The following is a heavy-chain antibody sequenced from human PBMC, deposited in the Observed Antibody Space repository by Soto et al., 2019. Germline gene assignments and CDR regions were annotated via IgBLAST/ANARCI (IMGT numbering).Heavy chain of an antibody. D-gene: IGHD6-6*01. CDR3: AITLAAQQDYYYDMDV. J-gene: IGHJ6*01. Sequence: SETLSLTCTVSGGSISSYYWSWIRQPPGKGLEWIGYIYYSGSTNYNPSLKSRVTISVDTSKNQFSLKLSSVTAADTAVYYCAITLAAQQDYYYDMDVWGQGTSVTVSS. CDR1: GGSISSYY. CDR2: IYYSGST. V-gene: IGHV4-59*01.